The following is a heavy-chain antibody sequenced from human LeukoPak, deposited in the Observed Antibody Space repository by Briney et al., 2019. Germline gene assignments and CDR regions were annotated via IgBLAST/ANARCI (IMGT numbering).Heavy chain of an antibody. V-gene: IGHV1-18*01. CDR1: GYTFTSYG. Sequence: ASVKVSCKASGYTFTSYGISWVRQAPGQGLEWMGWISAYNGNTNYAQKLQGRVTMTTDTSTSTAYMELRSLRSDDTAVYYCAREPKKLGYCSGGSCLNWFDPWGQGTLVTVPS. CDR2: ISAYNGNT. D-gene: IGHD2-15*01. J-gene: IGHJ5*02. CDR3: AREPKKLGYCSGGSCLNWFDP.